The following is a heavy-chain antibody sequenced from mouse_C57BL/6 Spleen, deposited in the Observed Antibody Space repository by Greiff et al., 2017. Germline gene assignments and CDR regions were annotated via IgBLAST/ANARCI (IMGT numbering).Heavy chain of an antibody. V-gene: IGHV1-54*01. CDR2: INPGSGGT. J-gene: IGHJ4*01. CDR3: ARWDDYDGDYAMDY. D-gene: IGHD2-4*01. Sequence: QVQLKQSGAELVRPGTSVKVSCKASGYAFTNYLIEWVKQRPGQGLEWIGVINPGSGGTNYNEKFKGKATLTADKSSSTAYMQLSSLTSEDSAVYFCARWDDYDGDYAMDYWGQGTSVTVSS. CDR1: GYAFTNYL.